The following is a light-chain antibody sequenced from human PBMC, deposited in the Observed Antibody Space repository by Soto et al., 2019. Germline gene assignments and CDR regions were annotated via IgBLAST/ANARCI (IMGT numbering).Light chain of an antibody. J-gene: IGKJ2*01. CDR2: VGS. V-gene: IGKV2-28*01. CDR3: MQALQTPYT. Sequence: DIVMTQSPLSLPVTPGEPASISCRSSQSLLHSNGYNYLDWYLQKPGQSPQVLIFVGSYRASGVPDRFSGSGSGTDFTLRISRVEAEDVGLYYCMQALQTPYTFGQGTKLEIK. CDR1: QSLLHSNGYNY.